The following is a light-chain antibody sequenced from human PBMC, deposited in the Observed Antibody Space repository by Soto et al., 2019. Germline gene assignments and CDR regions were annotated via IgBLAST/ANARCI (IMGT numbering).Light chain of an antibody. CDR3: QQYVEGYT. V-gene: IGKV3-20*01. Sequence: EIVLTQSPGTLSLSPGERATLSCRASQSVSSSYLAWYQQKPGQAPRLLIYGASSRATGILDRFSGSGSGTDFTLTISRLEPEDFAVYYCQQYVEGYTFGQGTKLEIK. CDR2: GAS. CDR1: QSVSSSY. J-gene: IGKJ2*01.